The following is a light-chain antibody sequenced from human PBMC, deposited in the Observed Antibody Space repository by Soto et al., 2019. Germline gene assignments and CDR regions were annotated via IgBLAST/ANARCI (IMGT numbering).Light chain of an antibody. CDR3: SSFTSTTTLGV. Sequence: QSALTQPASVSGSPGQSITISCTGTGSDVGGYNYVSWYQQHPGKAPKLMSYEVSNRPSGVSNRFSGSKSGNTASLTISGLQAEDDAAYYCSSFTSTTTLGVFGGGTKVTVL. CDR2: EVS. V-gene: IGLV2-14*01. J-gene: IGLJ2*01. CDR1: GSDVGGYNY.